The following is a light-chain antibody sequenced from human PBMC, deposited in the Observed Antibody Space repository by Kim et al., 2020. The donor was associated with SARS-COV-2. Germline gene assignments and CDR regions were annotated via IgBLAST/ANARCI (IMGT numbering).Light chain of an antibody. CDR3: QVWDSSSDHPWV. V-gene: IGLV3-21*04. CDR2: YDS. J-gene: IGLJ3*02. Sequence: PGKTARITCGGNNIGCKSVRWYQQEPGQAPVLVIYYDSGRPSGIPERCSGSNSGNTATLTISRVEAGDEADYYCQVWDSSSDHPWVFGGGTKLTVL. CDR1: NIGCKS.